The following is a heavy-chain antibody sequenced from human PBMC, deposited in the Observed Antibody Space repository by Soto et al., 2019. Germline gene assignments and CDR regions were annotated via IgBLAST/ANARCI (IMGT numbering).Heavy chain of an antibody. D-gene: IGHD3-22*01. CDR3: ARERGDSSGYPSKDYYYGMDV. V-gene: IGHV3-53*02. J-gene: IGHJ6*02. CDR2: IYSGGST. Sequence: EVQLVETGGGLIQPGGSLRLSCAASGFTVSSNYMSWVRQAPGKGLEWVSVIYSGGSTYYADSVKGRFTISRDNSKNTLYLQMNSLRAEDTAVYYCARERGDSSGYPSKDYYYGMDVWGQGTTVTVSS. CDR1: GFTVSSNY.